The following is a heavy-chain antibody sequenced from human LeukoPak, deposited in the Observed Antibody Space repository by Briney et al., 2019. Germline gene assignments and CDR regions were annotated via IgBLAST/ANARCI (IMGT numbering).Heavy chain of an antibody. Sequence: GASVKVSCKASGYTFTSYYMHWVRQAPGQGLEWMGIINPSGGSTSYAQKFQGRVTMTRDTSTSTAYMELRSLRSDDTAVYYCAREEKAAAGSDYWGQGTLVTVSS. D-gene: IGHD6-13*01. CDR2: INPSGGST. J-gene: IGHJ4*02. CDR3: AREEKAAAGSDY. CDR1: GYTFTSYY. V-gene: IGHV1-46*01.